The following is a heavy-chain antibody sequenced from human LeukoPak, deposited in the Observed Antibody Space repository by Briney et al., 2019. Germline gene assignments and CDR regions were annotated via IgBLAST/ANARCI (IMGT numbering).Heavy chain of an antibody. CDR2: IHYSGRT. Sequence: SETLSLTCTVSGGSIGTYYWTWIRQPPGKRLEWIGYIHYSGRTNSNPSLKSRVTMSLDTSKNQFSLNLSSVTAADLAVYFCARGLDYGVGVSYGLDVWGQGTTVTVSS. CDR1: GGSIGTYY. D-gene: IGHD4-17*01. CDR3: ARGLDYGVGVSYGLDV. J-gene: IGHJ6*02. V-gene: IGHV4-59*01.